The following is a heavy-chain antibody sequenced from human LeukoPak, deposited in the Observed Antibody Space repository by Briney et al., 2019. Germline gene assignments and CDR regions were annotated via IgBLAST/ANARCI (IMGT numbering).Heavy chain of an antibody. CDR1: GFTFSSYA. J-gene: IGHJ4*02. CDR2: ISGSGGTT. Sequence: PAGSLRLSCAASGFTFSSYAMSWVRQAPGKGLEWVSAISGSGGTTYYADSVKGRFTISRDNSKNTLYLQMNSLRAEDTAVYYCAKGALSARTLGFCDYWGQGTLVTVSS. D-gene: IGHD3-16*01. CDR3: AKGALSARTLGFCDY. V-gene: IGHV3-23*01.